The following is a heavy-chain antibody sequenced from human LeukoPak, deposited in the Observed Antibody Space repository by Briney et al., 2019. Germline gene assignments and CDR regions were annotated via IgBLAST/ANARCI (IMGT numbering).Heavy chain of an antibody. J-gene: IGHJ6*02. Sequence: GGSLRLSCAASGFTFSNYWMHWVRQAPGKGLVWVSRINEGGSVTDYADSVKGRFTISRDNAKNSLYLQMNSLRAEDTAVYYCARDHVVPAVYYYYGMDVWGQGTTVTVSS. V-gene: IGHV3-74*01. CDR1: GFTFSNYW. D-gene: IGHD2-2*01. CDR2: INEGGSVT. CDR3: ARDHVVPAVYYYYGMDV.